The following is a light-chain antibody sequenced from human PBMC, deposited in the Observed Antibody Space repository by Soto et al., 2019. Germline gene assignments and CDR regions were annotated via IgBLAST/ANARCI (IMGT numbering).Light chain of an antibody. CDR3: QQYYSTPFT. V-gene: IGKV4-1*01. J-gene: IGKJ4*01. CDR2: WAC. CDR1: QSVLYSSNNKNY. Sequence: DIVMTQSPDSLAVSLGERATINCKSSQSVLYSSNNKNYLAWYQQKPGQPPKLLIYWACARESGVPDRFRGSGSETDFTLNISSLQAEDVGVYYGQQYYSTPFTFGGVTKVEIK.